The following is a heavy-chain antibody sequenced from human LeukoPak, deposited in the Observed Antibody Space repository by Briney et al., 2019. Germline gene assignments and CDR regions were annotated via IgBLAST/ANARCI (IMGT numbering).Heavy chain of an antibody. CDR1: GFTFSSYS. Sequence: GGSLRLSCAASGFTFSSYSMNWVRQAPGKGLEWVSSISSSSSYIYYADSVKGRFAISRDNAKNSLYLQMNSLRAEDTAVYYCARTSGSYSAFDYWGQGTLVTVSS. D-gene: IGHD1-26*01. CDR3: ARTSGSYSAFDY. CDR2: ISSSSSYI. V-gene: IGHV3-21*01. J-gene: IGHJ4*02.